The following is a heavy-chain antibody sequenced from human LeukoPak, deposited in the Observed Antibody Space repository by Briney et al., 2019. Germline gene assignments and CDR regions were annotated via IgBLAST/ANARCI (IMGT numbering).Heavy chain of an antibody. D-gene: IGHD4-17*01. CDR1: GGSISSSSYY. CDR2: INHSGST. Sequence: PSETLSLTCTVSGGSISSSSYYWGWIRQPPGKGLEWIGEINHSGSTNYNPSLKSRVTISVDTSKNQFSLKLSSVTAADTAVYYCGTVTSLYYYYGMDVWGQGTTVTVSS. V-gene: IGHV4-39*07. CDR3: GTVTSLYYYYGMDV. J-gene: IGHJ6*02.